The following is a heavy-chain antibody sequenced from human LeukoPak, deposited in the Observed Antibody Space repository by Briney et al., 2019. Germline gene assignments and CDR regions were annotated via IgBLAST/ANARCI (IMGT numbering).Heavy chain of an antibody. J-gene: IGHJ4*02. CDR2: INPNSGGT. Sequence: ASVKVSCKASGYTFTGYYMHWVRQAPGQGLEWMGWINPNSGGTNYAQKFQGRVTTSRDTSISTAYMELSRLRSDDTAVYYCARVFISGDDNCSGGSCFGDYWGQGTLVTVSS. V-gene: IGHV1-2*02. D-gene: IGHD2-15*01. CDR1: GYTFTGYY. CDR3: ARVFISGDDNCSGGSCFGDY.